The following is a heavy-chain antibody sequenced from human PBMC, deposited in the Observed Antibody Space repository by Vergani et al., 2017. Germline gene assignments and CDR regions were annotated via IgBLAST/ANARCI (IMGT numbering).Heavy chain of an antibody. J-gene: IGHJ4*02. CDR1: GYTFTSYY. CDR3: ARVTGTSGSYSEADY. D-gene: IGHD1-26*01. Sequence: QVQLVQSGAEVKKPGASVKVSCKASGYTFTSYYMHWVRQAPGQGLEWMGIINPSGGSTSYAQKFQGRVTMTRDTSISTAYMELSRLRSDDTAVYYCARVTGTSGSYSEADYWGQGTLVTVSS. CDR2: INPSGGST. V-gene: IGHV1-46*01.